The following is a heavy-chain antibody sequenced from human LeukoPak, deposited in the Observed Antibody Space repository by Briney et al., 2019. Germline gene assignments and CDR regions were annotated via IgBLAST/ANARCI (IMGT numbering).Heavy chain of an antibody. CDR2: ISSSSSYT. CDR1: GFTFSDYY. Sequence: GGSLRLSCAASGFTFSDYYMSWIRQAPGKGLEWVSYISSSSSYTNYADSAKGRFTISRDNAKNSLYLQMNSLRAEDTAVYYCARDKGRYFDWSLPHDAFDIWGQGTMVTVSS. V-gene: IGHV3-11*06. J-gene: IGHJ3*02. CDR3: ARDKGRYFDWSLPHDAFDI. D-gene: IGHD3-9*01.